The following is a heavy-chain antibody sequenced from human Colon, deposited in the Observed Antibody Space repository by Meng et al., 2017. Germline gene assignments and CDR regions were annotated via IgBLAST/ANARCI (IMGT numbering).Heavy chain of an antibody. CDR1: GGSISTSGYY. V-gene: IGHV4-39*01. CDR2: IGHSGIT. J-gene: IGHJ5*02. Sequence: PQLQEPGPGLVKPSEALSLPCSVSGGSISTSGYYWGWIRQPPGKGLEWIGSIGHSGITYYTPSLKSRVTVSIDTSKSQFSLKLTSVTAADTAVYYCVRSSGWVRTGFDPWGQGTLVTVSS. CDR3: VRSSGWVRTGFDP. D-gene: IGHD6-19*01.